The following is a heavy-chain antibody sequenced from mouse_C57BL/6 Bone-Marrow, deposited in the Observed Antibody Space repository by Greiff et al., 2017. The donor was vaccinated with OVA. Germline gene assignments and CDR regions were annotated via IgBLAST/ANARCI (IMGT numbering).Heavy chain of an antibody. J-gene: IGHJ2*01. CDR1: GFNITDDY. CDR2: IDPENGDT. D-gene: IGHD6-1*01. CDR3: LAYYFDY. V-gene: IGHV14-4*01. Sequence: VQLQQSGAELVRPGASVKLSCTASGFNITDDYMHWVKQRPEQGLEWIGWIDPENGDTEYASKFQGKATITADTTSNTAYLQLSSLTSEDTAVYYSLAYYFDYWGQGTTLTVSA.